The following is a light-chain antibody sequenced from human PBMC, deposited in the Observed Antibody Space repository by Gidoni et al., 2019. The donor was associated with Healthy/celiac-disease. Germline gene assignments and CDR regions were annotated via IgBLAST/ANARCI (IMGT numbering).Light chain of an antibody. Sequence: DIVMTQSPATLSVSPGDRATLSCRASQSVSSNLAWYQQKPGQAPRLLIYGASTRATGIPARFSGSGSGTEFTLTISSLQSEDFAVYYCQQYNNWPLTFXGXTKVEIK. CDR3: QQYNNWPLT. V-gene: IGKV3-15*01. CDR2: GAS. CDR1: QSVSSN. J-gene: IGKJ4*01.